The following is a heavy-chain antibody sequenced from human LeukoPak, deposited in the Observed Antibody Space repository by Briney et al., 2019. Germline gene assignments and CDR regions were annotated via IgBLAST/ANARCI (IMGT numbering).Heavy chain of an antibody. J-gene: IGHJ4*02. CDR1: GFTFSSYW. V-gene: IGHV3-74*01. Sequence: GGSLRLSCAASGFTFSSYWMHWVRQAPGKGLVWVSRINSDGSSTSYADSVKGRFTISRDNAKNSLYLQMNSLRAEDTAVYYCARSLGATSPHPDYWGQGTLVTVSS. D-gene: IGHD1-26*01. CDR3: ARSLGATSPHPDY. CDR2: INSDGSST.